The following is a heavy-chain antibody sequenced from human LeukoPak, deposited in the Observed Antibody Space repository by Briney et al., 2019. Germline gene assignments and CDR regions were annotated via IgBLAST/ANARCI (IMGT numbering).Heavy chain of an antibody. D-gene: IGHD3-22*01. Sequence: GGSLKLSCAASGFTFSGSAMHWVRQASGKGLEWVGRIRSKANSYATAYAASVKGRFTISRDDSKNTAYLQMNSLKTEDTAVYYCTRTLYYYDNIYYYGMGVWGQGTTVTVSS. V-gene: IGHV3-73*01. CDR3: TRTLYYYDNIYYYGMGV. CDR2: IRSKANSYAT. J-gene: IGHJ6*02. CDR1: GFTFSGSA.